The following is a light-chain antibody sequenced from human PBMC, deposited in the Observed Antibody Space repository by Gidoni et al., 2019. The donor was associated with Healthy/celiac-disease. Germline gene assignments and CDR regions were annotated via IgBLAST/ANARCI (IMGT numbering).Light chain of an antibody. V-gene: IGLV1-40*01. CDR3: QSYDSSLSAWV. CDR1: SPNIGAGYD. Sequence: QSVLTQPPSVSGAPGQRVTISCTGRSPNIGAGYDVHWYQQPAGTAPKPRLYGNSNRPAGVPDRFSGSKSGTSASLAITGLQAEDEADYYCQSYDSSLSAWVFGGGTKLTVL. CDR2: GNS. J-gene: IGLJ3*02.